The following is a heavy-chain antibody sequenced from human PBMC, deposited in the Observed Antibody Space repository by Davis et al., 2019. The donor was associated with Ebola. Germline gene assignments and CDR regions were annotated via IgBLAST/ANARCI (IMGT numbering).Heavy chain of an antibody. Sequence: SETLSLTCTVSGGSISSYYWSWIRQPPGKGLEWIGEINHSGSTNYNPSLKSRVTISVDTSKNQFSLKLSSVTAADTAVYYCARRRGYFDYRGQGTLVTVSS. J-gene: IGHJ4*02. V-gene: IGHV4-34*01. CDR3: ARRRGYFDY. CDR1: GGSISSYY. CDR2: INHSGST. D-gene: IGHD3-10*01.